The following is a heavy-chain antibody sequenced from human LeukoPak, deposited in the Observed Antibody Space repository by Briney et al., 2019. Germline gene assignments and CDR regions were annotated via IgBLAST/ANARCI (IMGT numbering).Heavy chain of an antibody. CDR2: ISGSGGST. Sequence: GGSLRLSCAASGFTFSSYAMSWVRQAPGKGLEWVSAISGSGGSTYYADSVKGRFTISRDNSKNTLYLQMNSLRAEDTAVYYCARHEDGSGSYYFDYWGQGTLVTVSS. J-gene: IGHJ4*02. CDR1: GFTFSSYA. CDR3: ARHEDGSGSYYFDY. V-gene: IGHV3-23*01. D-gene: IGHD3-10*01.